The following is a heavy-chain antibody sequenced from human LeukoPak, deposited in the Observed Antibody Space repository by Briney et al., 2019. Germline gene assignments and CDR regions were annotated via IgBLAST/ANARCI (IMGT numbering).Heavy chain of an antibody. V-gene: IGHV3-48*01. CDR1: GFTFSSYG. CDR2: LSNTGNI. Sequence: GGSLRLSCAASGFTFSSYGMTWVRQAPGKGLEWLSYLSNTGNIHYAQSVKGRFTISRDNAKSSLYLQMDGLRAEDTAVYYCARRGDSPMIGDHWGQGTLVTVSS. J-gene: IGHJ4*02. CDR3: ARRGDSPMIGDH. D-gene: IGHD3-10*02.